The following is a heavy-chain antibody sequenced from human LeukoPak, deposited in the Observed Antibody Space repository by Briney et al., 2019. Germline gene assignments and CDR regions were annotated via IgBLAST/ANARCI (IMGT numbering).Heavy chain of an antibody. CDR1: GFTFSSYS. V-gene: IGHV3-21*01. CDR2: ISSSSSYI. D-gene: IGHD2-8*01. Sequence: PGGSLRLSCAASGFTFSSYSMNWVRQAPGKGLEWVSSISSSSSYIYYADSVKGRFTISRDNAKNSLYLQMNSLRAEDTAVYYCARDPTIGTSWDAFDIWGQGTMVTVSS. J-gene: IGHJ3*02. CDR3: ARDPTIGTSWDAFDI.